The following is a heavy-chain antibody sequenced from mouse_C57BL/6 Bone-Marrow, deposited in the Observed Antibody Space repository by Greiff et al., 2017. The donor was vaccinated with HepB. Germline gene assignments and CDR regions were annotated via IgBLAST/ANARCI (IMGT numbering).Heavy chain of an antibody. V-gene: IGHV7-1*01. J-gene: IGHJ4*01. D-gene: IGHD1-1*01. CDR2: SRNKANDYTT. CDR3: AREDYGSSSMDY. Sequence: EVKLMDSGGGLVQSGRSLRLSCATSGFTFSDFYMEWVRQAPGKGLEWIAASRNKANDYTTEYSATVKGRVIVSRDTSTSILYLQMNALRAEDTAIKYCAREDYGSSSMDYWGQGTSVTVSS. CDR1: GFTFSDFY.